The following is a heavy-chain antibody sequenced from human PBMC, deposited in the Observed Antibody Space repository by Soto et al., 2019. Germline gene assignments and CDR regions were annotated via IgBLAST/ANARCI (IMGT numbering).Heavy chain of an antibody. CDR2: ISSSSSYI. D-gene: IGHD2-2*02. J-gene: IGHJ4*02. Sequence: PGKGLEWVSSISSSSSYIYYADSVKGRFTISRDNAKNSLYLQMNSLRAEDTAVYYCARDPPGYCSSTSCYTFDYWGQGTLVTVSS. CDR3: ARDPPGYCSSTSCYTFDY. V-gene: IGHV3-21*01.